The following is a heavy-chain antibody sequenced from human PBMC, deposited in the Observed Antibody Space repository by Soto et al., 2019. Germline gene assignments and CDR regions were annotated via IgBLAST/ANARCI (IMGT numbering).Heavy chain of an antibody. V-gene: IGHV1-46*01. D-gene: IGHD2-8*01. Sequence: QVQLVQSGAEVKKPGASVKVSCKASGYTFTSYYMHWVRQAPGQGLEWMGIINPSGGSTSYAQKFQGIVTMTSDTSTSTIYMELSSLRSEDTAVYYCARQARYCTNGVCSAYGMDVWGQGTTVTVSS. CDR3: ARQARYCTNGVCSAYGMDV. CDR1: GYTFTSYY. J-gene: IGHJ6*02. CDR2: INPSGGST.